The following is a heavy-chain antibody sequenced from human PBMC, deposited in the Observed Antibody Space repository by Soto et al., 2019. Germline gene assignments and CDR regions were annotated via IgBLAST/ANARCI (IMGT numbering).Heavy chain of an antibody. D-gene: IGHD3-10*01. CDR3: ARQVVAGTVAGSGSFDY. V-gene: IGHV4-39*01. Sequence: QVQLQESGPGLVKPSETLSLTCTVYGGSISSSSYYWGWIRQPPGKGLEWIGSVYYRGRTYYNSSLKSRVTRSVDTSENQISLKLSAVTAADTAVYYCARQVVAGTVAGSGSFDYWGQGTLVTVSS. J-gene: IGHJ4*02. CDR1: GGSISSSSYY. CDR2: VYYRGRT.